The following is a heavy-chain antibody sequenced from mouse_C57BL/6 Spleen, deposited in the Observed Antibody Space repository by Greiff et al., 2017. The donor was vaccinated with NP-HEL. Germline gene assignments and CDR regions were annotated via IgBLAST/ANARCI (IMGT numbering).Heavy chain of an antibody. CDR3: ARGGEKTGSYFDY. J-gene: IGHJ2*01. CDR1: GYTFTSYW. CDR2: IDPSDSET. D-gene: IGHD4-1*01. V-gene: IGHV1-52*01. Sequence: QLQQPGAELVRPGSSVKLSCKASGYTFTSYWMHWVKQRPIQGLEWIGNIDPSDSETHYNQKFKDKATLTVDKSSSTAYMQLSSLTSEDSAVYYCARGGEKTGSYFDYWGQGTTLTVSS.